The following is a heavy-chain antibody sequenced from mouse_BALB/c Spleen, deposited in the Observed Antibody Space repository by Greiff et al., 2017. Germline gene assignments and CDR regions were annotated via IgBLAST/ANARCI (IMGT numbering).Heavy chain of an antibody. CDR2: IDTSDSYT. D-gene: IGHD1-1*01. CDR1: GYTFTDYW. J-gene: IGHJ2*01. CDR3: ARAGSSYEGFDY. Sequence: VQLQQSGAELVMPGASVKMSCKASGYTFTDYWMHWVKQRPGQGLEWIGAIDTSDSYTSYNQKFKGKATLTVDESSSTAYMQLSSLTSEDSAVYYCARAGSSYEGFDYWGQGTTLTVSS. V-gene: IGHV1-69*01.